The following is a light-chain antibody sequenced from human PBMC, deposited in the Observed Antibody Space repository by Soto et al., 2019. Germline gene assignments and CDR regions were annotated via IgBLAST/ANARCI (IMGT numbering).Light chain of an antibody. Sequence: QAVVTQSPSASASLGDSVKLTCTLSSGFSSYVIAWHQQRPEKGPRYLMKINSDGSHTKGDGIPDRFSGSSSGAERYLIISRLQSEDEAYYYCQTWATGIRVFGGGTKLTFL. CDR3: QTWATGIRV. V-gene: IGLV4-69*01. CDR2: INSDGSH. J-gene: IGLJ3*02. CDR1: SGFSSYV.